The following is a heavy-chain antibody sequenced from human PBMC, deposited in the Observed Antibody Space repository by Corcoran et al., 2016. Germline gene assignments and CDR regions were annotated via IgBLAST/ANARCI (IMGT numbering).Heavy chain of an antibody. J-gene: IGHJ5*02. Sequence: QVQLQQWGAGLLKPSETLSLTCAVYGGSFSGYYWSWIRQPPGKGLEWIGEINHSGSTNYNPSLKSRVTISVDTSKNQFSLKLSSVTAADTAVYYCARGRGGSGSLRWFDPWGQGTLVTVSS. CDR1: GGSFSGYY. D-gene: IGHD3-10*01. CDR3: ARGRGGSGSLRWFDP. V-gene: IGHV4-34*01. CDR2: INHSGST.